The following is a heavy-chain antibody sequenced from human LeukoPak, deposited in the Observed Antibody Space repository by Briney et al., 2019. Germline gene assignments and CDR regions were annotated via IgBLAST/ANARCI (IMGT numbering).Heavy chain of an antibody. J-gene: IGHJ4*02. CDR1: GFTFSDYY. CDR3: ARDSHYYDSSGYYHIDY. CDR2: ISSSGSTI. V-gene: IGHV3-11*01. Sequence: MSGGSLRPSCAASGFTFSDYYMSWIRQAPGKGLEWVSYISSSGSTIYYADSVKGRFTISRDNAKNSLYLQMNSLRAEDTAVYYCARDSHYYDSSGYYHIDYWGQGTLVTVSS. D-gene: IGHD3-22*01.